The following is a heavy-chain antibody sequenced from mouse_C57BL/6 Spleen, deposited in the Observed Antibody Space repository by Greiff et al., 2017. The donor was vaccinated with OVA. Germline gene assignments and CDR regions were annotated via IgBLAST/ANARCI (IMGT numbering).Heavy chain of an antibody. J-gene: IGHJ2*01. V-gene: IGHV1-76*01. CDR2: IYPGSGNT. CDR3: ARQELVYFDY. Sequence: VQLQQSGAELVRPGASVKLSCKASGYTFTDYYINWVKQRPGQGLEWIARIYPGSGNTYYNEKFKGKATLTAEKSSSTAYMQLSSLTSEDSAVYFCARQELVYFDYWGQGTTLTVSS. CDR1: GYTFTDYY. D-gene: IGHD4-1*01.